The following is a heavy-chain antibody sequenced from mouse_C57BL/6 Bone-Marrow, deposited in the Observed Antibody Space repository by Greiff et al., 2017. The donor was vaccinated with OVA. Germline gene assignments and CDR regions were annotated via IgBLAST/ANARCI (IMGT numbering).Heavy chain of an antibody. CDR2: INPSNGGT. J-gene: IGHJ1*03. V-gene: IGHV1-53*01. CDR3: ERCRYDSSPWYLDV. D-gene: IGHD1-1*01. CDR1: GYTFTSYW. Sequence: QVQLQQPGTELVKPGASVKLSCKASGYTFTSYWMHWVKQRPGQGLEWIGNINPSNGGTNYNEKFKSKATLTVDKSSSTAYMQLSSLTSEDSAVYYYERCRYDSSPWYLDVWGTGTTVTVSS.